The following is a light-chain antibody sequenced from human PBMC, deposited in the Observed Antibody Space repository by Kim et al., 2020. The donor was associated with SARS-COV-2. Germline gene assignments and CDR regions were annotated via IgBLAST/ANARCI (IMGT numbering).Light chain of an antibody. Sequence: GQSVTISCTGTSSDICDYNYVSWYQQRPGKAPKVMIYEVSKRPSGVPDRFSGSKSGNTASLTVSGLQAEDEADYYCSSYAGTSYYVFGSGTKVTVL. CDR2: EVS. J-gene: IGLJ1*01. CDR3: SSYAGTSYYV. V-gene: IGLV2-8*01. CDR1: SSDICDYNY.